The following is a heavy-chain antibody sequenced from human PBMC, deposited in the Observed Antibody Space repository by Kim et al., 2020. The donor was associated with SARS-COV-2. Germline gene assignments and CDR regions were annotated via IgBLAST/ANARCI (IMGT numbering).Heavy chain of an antibody. Sequence: SETLSLTCTVPGYLVSSGSYYWSWIRQPPGKGLEWIGYIHSTGNTKYSPPLKSRVTISVDTSNNQFSLKLASVTAAETAVYYCARGGYTGKYTNWFDPWGQGTLVTVSS. J-gene: IGHJ5*02. CDR1: GYLVSSGSYY. V-gene: IGHV4-61*01. CDR3: ARGGYTGKYTNWFDP. CDR2: IHSTGNT. D-gene: IGHD1-26*01.